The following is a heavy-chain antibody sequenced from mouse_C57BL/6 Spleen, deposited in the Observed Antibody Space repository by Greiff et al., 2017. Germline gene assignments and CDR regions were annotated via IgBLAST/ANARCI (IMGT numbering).Heavy chain of an antibody. Sequence: QVQLQQPGAELVKPGASVNMSCKASGYTFTSYWITWVKQRPGQGLEWIGDIYPGSGSTNYNDKFKSKATLTVDTSSSTAYMQLSSLTSEDSAVYYCARDYGSSYRYFDVWGTGTTVTVSS. V-gene: IGHV1-55*01. CDR2: IYPGSGST. J-gene: IGHJ1*03. D-gene: IGHD1-1*01. CDR1: GYTFTSYW. CDR3: ARDYGSSYRYFDV.